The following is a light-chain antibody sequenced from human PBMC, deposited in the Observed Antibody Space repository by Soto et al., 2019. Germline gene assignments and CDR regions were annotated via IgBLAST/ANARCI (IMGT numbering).Light chain of an antibody. Sequence: QSVLTQPASVSGSPGQSITISCTGSNSDVGSYDLVSWYQQHPDKAPKLIIFEGPKRPSGVSSRFSGSKSGNTASLTISGLQAEDEADYYCCSYTGTTTHYVFGSGTKVTV. CDR1: NSDVGSYDL. CDR3: CSYTGTTTHYV. J-gene: IGLJ1*01. V-gene: IGLV2-23*01. CDR2: EGP.